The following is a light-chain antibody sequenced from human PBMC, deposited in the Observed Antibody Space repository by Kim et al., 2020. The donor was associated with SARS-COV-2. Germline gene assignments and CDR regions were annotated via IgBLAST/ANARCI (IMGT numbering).Light chain of an antibody. Sequence: VSAGKTASITCGGDKLGDKYACWYQQKPRQSPVLVIYQDSKRPSGITERFSGSNSGNTATLTISGTQAMDEADYYCQAWDSSTVVFGGGTQLTVL. J-gene: IGLJ2*01. V-gene: IGLV3-1*01. CDR3: QAWDSSTVV. CDR1: KLGDKY. CDR2: QDS.